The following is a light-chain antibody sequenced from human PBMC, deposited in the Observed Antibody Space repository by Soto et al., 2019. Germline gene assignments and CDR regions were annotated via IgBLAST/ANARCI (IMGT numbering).Light chain of an antibody. CDR2: DVS. CDR3: NSYTNTAARV. J-gene: IGLJ1*01. CDR1: SEDVGAHNF. Sequence: QSALTQPASVSGSPGQSITISCTGTSEDVGAHNFVSWYQQHPGKAPKVLIYDVSIRPSGVSYRFSASKSGNTAYLTISGLQPEDEADYYCNSYTNTAARVFGTGTKVTVL. V-gene: IGLV2-14*03.